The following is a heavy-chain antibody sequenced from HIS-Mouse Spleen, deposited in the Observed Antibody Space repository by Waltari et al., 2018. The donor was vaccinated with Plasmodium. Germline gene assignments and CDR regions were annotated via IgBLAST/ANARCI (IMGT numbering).Heavy chain of an antibody. CDR2: IYYSGST. CDR1: GGSLSRSY. V-gene: IGHV4-59*01. J-gene: IGHJ3*02. Sequence: QVQLQESGPGLVKPSETLSLTCTVPGGSLSRSYWSWIRQPPGKGLEWIGDIYYSGSTNYNPSLKSRVTISVDTSKNQFSLKLSSVTAADTAVYYCARVGRRIWGAFDIWGQGTMVTVSS. D-gene: IGHD3-16*01. CDR3: ARVGRRIWGAFDI.